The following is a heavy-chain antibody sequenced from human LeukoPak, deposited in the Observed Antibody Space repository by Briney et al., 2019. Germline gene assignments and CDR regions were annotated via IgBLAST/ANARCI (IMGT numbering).Heavy chain of an antibody. Sequence: GGSLRLSCAASGFTFSSYVMNWVRQAPGKGLEYVSGISSNGGSTYFANSVKGRFTISRDNSRNTLYLQMNSLRAEDTAVYYCAGYNCSSTRCYTGGFDYWGQGTLVTVSS. CDR3: AGYNCSSTRCYTGGFDY. CDR2: ISSNGGST. J-gene: IGHJ4*02. D-gene: IGHD2-2*02. V-gene: IGHV3-64*04. CDR1: GFTFSSYV.